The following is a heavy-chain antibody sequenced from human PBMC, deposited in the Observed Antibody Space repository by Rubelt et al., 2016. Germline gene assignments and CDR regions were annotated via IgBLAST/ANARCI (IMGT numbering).Heavy chain of an antibody. V-gene: IGHV3-48*02. CDR1: GFTFTSHS. CDR2: ISITSSTI. J-gene: IGHJ4*02. CDR3: ARDGGGEPY. Sequence: EVQLLESGGGLVQPGGSLRLSCAASGFTFTSHSMNWVRQAPGKGLEWVSYISITSSTIYYADSVKGRFTISRDNAKNSLDLQMNSLRDEDTAVYYWARDGGGEPYWGQGTLVTVSS. D-gene: IGHD3-16*01.